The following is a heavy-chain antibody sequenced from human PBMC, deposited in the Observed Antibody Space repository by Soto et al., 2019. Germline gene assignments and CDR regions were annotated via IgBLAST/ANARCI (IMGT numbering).Heavy chain of an antibody. CDR3: ARERHLNSPSDAFDL. J-gene: IGHJ3*01. Sequence: QVHLVQSGAEVKKPGASVKVSCMASGYNFIAQNIHWVRQAPGLGLEWMGTMNPNSGGSDYAQEFQGRVTVTSDTAISTVYMELTSLKSDDTAVYYCARERHLNSPSDAFDLWGQGTMVIVSS. CDR1: GYNFIAQN. CDR2: MNPNSGGS. V-gene: IGHV1-2*02. D-gene: IGHD1-7*01.